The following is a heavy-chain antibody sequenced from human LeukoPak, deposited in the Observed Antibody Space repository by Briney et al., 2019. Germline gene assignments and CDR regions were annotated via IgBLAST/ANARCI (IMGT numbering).Heavy chain of an antibody. V-gene: IGHV3-30*04. J-gene: IGHJ4*02. D-gene: IGHD3-22*01. CDR3: ARGYYDSSGFD. CDR1: GFTFSSYT. CDR2: ISYDGSNK. Sequence: PGGSLRLSCAASGFTFSSYTMHWVRQAPGKGLEWVAVISYDGSNKYYADSVKGRFTISRDNAKNSLYLQMNSLRAEDTAVYYCARGYYDSSGFDWGQGTLVTVSS.